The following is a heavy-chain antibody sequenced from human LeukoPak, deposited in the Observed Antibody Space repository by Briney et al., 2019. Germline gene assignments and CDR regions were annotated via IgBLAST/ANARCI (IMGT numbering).Heavy chain of an antibody. Sequence: VGSLRLSCAASGFTFGSYVMHWVRQAPGQGLQWVAVISYDGSNKYYADSVKGRFTISRDNSKNTLYLQVNSLKAEDTAVYYCAKGRPYYYDIRTPFENWGQGTLVTVSS. V-gene: IGHV3-30*18. CDR3: AKGRPYYYDIRTPFEN. CDR1: GFTFGSYV. CDR2: ISYDGSNK. J-gene: IGHJ4*02. D-gene: IGHD3-22*01.